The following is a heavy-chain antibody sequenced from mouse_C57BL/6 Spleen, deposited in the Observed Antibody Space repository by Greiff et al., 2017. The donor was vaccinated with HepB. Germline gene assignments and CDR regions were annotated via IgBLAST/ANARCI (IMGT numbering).Heavy chain of an antibody. D-gene: IGHD1-1*01. CDR2: ISSGSSTI. CDR3: ARRSSQAWFAY. Sequence: EMKVVESGGGLVKPGGSLKLSCAASGFSFSDYGMHWVRQAPEKGLEWVAYISSGSSTIYYADTVKGRFTISRDNAKNTLFLQMTSLRSEDTAMYYGARRSSQAWFAYWGQGTLVTVSA. CDR1: GFSFSDYG. J-gene: IGHJ3*01. V-gene: IGHV5-17*01.